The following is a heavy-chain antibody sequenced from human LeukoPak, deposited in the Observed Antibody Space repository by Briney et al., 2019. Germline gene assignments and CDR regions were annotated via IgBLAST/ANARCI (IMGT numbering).Heavy chain of an antibody. V-gene: IGHV3-74*01. CDR1: GFTFSTYW. D-gene: IGHD6-19*01. CDR3: AKGGGWFGGYFDY. J-gene: IGHJ4*02. CDR2: INSDGSST. Sequence: SGGSLRLSCAASGFTFSTYWMHWVRQAPGKGLVWVSRINSDGSSTNYADSVKGRFTISRDNSKNTLYLQMNSLRAEDTAVYYCAKGGGWFGGYFDYWGQGTLVTVSS.